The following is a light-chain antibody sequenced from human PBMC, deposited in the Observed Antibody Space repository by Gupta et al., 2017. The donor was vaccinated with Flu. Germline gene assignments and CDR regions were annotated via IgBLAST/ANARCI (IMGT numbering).Light chain of an antibody. CDR3: QQRSNWPPDFT. CDR2: DAS. V-gene: IGKV3-11*01. CDR1: QSVSSN. Sequence: EIVLTQSPATLSLSPGERATLSCRASQSVSSNLAWYQQKPGQVPRLLIFDASNRATGIPARFSGSGAGTDFTLTISSLEPEDFAVYYCQQRSNWPPDFTFGPGTKVDIK. J-gene: IGKJ3*01.